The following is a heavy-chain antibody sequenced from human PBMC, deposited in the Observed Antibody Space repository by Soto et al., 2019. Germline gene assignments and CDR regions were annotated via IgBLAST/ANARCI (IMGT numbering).Heavy chain of an antibody. Sequence: GGSLRLSCAGSGFSFSNYHMNWVRQAPGKGLEWVSSIDSSGTYTHYADSLKGRFTISRDNTKSSLYLQMNSLRAEDTAVYYCASSTALNYWGQGT. CDR1: GFSFSNYH. J-gene: IGHJ4*02. D-gene: IGHD4-17*01. V-gene: IGHV3-21*01. CDR3: ASSTALNY. CDR2: IDSSGTYT.